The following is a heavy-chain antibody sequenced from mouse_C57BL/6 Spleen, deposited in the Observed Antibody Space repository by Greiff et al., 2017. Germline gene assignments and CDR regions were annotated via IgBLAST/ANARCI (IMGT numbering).Heavy chain of an antibody. V-gene: IGHV5-9-1*02. CDR3: TRDHWGINYYGRSYRDAMDY. D-gene: IGHD1-1*01. J-gene: IGHJ4*01. Sequence: EVQLVESGEGLVKPGGSLKLSCAASGFTFSSYAMSWVRQTPEKRLGWVAYISSGGDYIYYADTVKGRFTISRDNARNTLYLQRSSLKSEDTAMYYCTRDHWGINYYGRSYRDAMDYWGQGTSVTVSS. CDR1: GFTFSSYA. CDR2: ISSGGDYI.